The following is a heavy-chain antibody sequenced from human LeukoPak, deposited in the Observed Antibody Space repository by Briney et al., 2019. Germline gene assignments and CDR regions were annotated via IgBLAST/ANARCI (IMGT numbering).Heavy chain of an antibody. CDR2: ISSSSSYI. CDR3: ARSRGYSSSDFDY. V-gene: IGHV3-21*01. CDR1: GFTFSSYS. D-gene: IGHD6-19*01. Sequence: GGSLRLSCAASGFTFSSYSMNWVRQAPGKGLEWVSSISSSSSYIYYADSVKGRFTISRDNAKNSLHLQMNSLRAEDTAVYYCARSRGYSSSDFDYWGQGTLVTVSS. J-gene: IGHJ4*02.